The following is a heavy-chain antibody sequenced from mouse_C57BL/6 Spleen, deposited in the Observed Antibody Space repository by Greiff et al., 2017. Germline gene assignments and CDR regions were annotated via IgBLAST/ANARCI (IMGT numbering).Heavy chain of an antibody. V-gene: IGHV1-59*01. D-gene: IGHD2-4*01. J-gene: IGHJ2*01. Sequence: VQLQQPGAELVRPGTSVKLSCKASGYTFTSYWMHWVKQRPGQGLEWIGVIDPSDSYTNYKQKFKGKATLTVDTSSSTAYMQLSSLTSEDSAVYYCARRGYYDYAYYFDYWGQGTTLTVSS. CDR2: IDPSDSYT. CDR3: ARRGYYDYAYYFDY. CDR1: GYTFTSYW.